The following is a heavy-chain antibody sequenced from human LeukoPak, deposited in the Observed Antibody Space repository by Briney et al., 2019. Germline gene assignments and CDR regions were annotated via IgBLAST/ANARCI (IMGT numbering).Heavy chain of an antibody. Sequence: GGSLRLSCSASGFTFSNYKMNWVRQAPGKGLEWVSSISSSSSYIYYADSVKGRFTISRDNAKNSLFLQMNGLRAEDTAVYYCARELLVVVGDAYYYYGMDVWGQGTPVTVSS. V-gene: IGHV3-21*01. J-gene: IGHJ6*02. CDR2: ISSSSSYI. D-gene: IGHD2-2*01. CDR3: ARELLVVVGDAYYYYGMDV. CDR1: GFTFSNYK.